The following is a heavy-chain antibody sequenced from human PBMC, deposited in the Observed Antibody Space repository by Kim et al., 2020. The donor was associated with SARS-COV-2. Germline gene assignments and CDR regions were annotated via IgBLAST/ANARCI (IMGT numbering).Heavy chain of an antibody. V-gene: IGHV3-30*04. Sequence: GGSLRLSCAVSRFTFSFYTMHWVRQAPGKGLEWVSVISYDGSNKYYADSVKGRFTISRDNSKNTLYLQMNSLRAEDTAVYYCASGRNPQNILGVADYWGQGTLVTVSS. CDR1: RFTFSFYT. D-gene: IGHD3-3*02. J-gene: IGHJ4*02. CDR2: ISYDGSNK. CDR3: ASGRNPQNILGVADY.